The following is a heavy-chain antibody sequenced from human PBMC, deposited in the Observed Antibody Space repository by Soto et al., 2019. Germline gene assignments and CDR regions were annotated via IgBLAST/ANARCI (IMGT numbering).Heavy chain of an antibody. J-gene: IGHJ4*02. CDR2: IIPKLGSA. CDR3: ARGGDGYNFGVVY. Sequence: QVQLVQSGAEVKKPGSSVQVSCKASGGGNLRDYRTTWVRQAPGQGLEWMGGIIPKLGSANYAQNFQGRVTITADESTSTVYMELRSLRSEDTAVYYCARGGDGYNFGVVYWGQGTPVIVSS. CDR1: GGGNLRDYR. V-gene: IGHV1-69*01. D-gene: IGHD2-21*01.